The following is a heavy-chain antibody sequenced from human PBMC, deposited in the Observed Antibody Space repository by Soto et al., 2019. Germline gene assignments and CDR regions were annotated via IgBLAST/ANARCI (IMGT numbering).Heavy chain of an antibody. CDR1: GYTFTSYG. D-gene: IGHD6-13*01. J-gene: IGHJ4*02. Sequence: QVQLVQSGAEVKKPGASVRVSCKASGYTFTSYGISWVRQAPGQGLEWMGWISAYNGNTNYAQSLPGRVTMTTDTSTTTAYIELRSLKSDDTAVYYCARVSPSSRAAEPWGQGTLVTVS. CDR3: ARVSPSSRAAEP. V-gene: IGHV1-18*01. CDR2: ISAYNGNT.